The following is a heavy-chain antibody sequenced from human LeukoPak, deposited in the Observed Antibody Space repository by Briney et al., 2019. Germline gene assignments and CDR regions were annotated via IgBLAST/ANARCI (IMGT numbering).Heavy chain of an antibody. CDR3: ARLSRLEPLHN. V-gene: IGHV1-2*06. J-gene: IGHJ4*01. Sequence: ASVKVSCKASGYSFTTYYIHWVRQAPGHGLEWMGRINPISGGTDFAQKFRGRVTMTRDTSINTAYMELSSLRFDDTAIYYCARLSRLEPLHNWRQGTQVTVSS. CDR1: GYSFTTYY. CDR2: INPISGGT. D-gene: IGHD3-16*02.